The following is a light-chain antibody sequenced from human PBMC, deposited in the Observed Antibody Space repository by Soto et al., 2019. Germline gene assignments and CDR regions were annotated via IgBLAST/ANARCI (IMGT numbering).Light chain of an antibody. CDR2: GAS. Sequence: EIVLTQSPGTLSLSPEERATLSCRASHSVSRTYLAWYQQKPGQAPRLLIYGASDRATGTPDRFSGSGSGTDFTLTISRLEPEDSAVYYCQQFDDSVTFGQGTRLEIK. CDR1: HSVSRTY. J-gene: IGKJ5*01. V-gene: IGKV3-20*01. CDR3: QQFDDSVT.